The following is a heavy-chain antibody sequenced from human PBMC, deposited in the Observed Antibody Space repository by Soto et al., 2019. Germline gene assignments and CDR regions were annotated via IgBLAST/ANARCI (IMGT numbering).Heavy chain of an antibody. V-gene: IGHV4-34*01. CDR2: INHSGST. D-gene: IGHD3-10*01. CDR1: SASFIGYY. CDR3: ARVLGLCALVRGKRSPRRTSNGFDP. J-gene: IGHJ5*02. Sequence: SVPLSLTCTVNSASFIGYYWIWIRQPPGQGLEWIGEINHSGSTNYNPSLKSRVTISVDTSKNQFSLKLSSVTAADTAVYYCARVLGLCALVRGKRSPRRTSNGFDPLAQGNL.